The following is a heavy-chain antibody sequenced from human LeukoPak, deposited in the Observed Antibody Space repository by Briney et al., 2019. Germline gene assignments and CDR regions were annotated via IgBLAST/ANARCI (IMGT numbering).Heavy chain of an antibody. D-gene: IGHD4-17*01. CDR1: GFTFSDYY. CDR3: ARDTLVYADSPDAFDI. J-gene: IGHJ3*02. Sequence: GGSLRLSCAASGFTFSDYYMSWVRQAPGKGLEWVSGINWNGGSTGYADSVKGRFTISRDNAKNSLYLQMNSLRDEDTAVYYCARDTLVYADSPDAFDIWGQGTMVTVSS. V-gene: IGHV3-20*04. CDR2: INWNGGST.